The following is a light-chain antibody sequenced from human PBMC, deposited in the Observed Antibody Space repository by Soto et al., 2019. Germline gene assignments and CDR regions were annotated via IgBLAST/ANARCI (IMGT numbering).Light chain of an antibody. V-gene: IGKV3D-15*01. CDR3: QQYNNWPIT. CDR1: ETVVSN. CDR2: GAS. J-gene: IGKJ5*01. Sequence: EIVLTQSPDTLSVSPVERATLSSMASETVVSNLAWYQQKPGQAPRLLIYGASTRASDTPARFSGSGSVTQFALTISSLQSEDFAVYYCQQYNNWPITFGQGTRLEN.